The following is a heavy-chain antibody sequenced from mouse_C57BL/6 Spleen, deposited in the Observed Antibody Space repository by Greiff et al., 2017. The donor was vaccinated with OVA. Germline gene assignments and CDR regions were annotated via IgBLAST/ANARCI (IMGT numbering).Heavy chain of an antibody. CDR1: GYTFTSYW. CDR2: IDPNSGGT. D-gene: IGHD1-1*01. Sequence: VQLQQPGAELVKPGASVKLSCKASGYTFTSYWMHWVKQRPGRGPEWIGRIDPNSGGTKYNEKFKSKATLTVDKPSRTAYMQLSSLTSEDSAVYYCARGGYYYGSSPYWYFDVWSTGTPGTVTS. J-gene: IGHJ1*03. V-gene: IGHV1-72*01. CDR3: ARGGYYYGSSPYWYFDV.